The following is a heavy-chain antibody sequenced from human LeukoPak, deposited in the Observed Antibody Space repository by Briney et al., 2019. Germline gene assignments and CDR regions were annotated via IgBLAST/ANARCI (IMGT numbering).Heavy chain of an antibody. CDR1: GGSISDYY. Sequence: SETLSLTCAFSGGSISDYYWSCVPQSPGKGLEWIGYIYYSGSTNSNPSLKSRVTISVDTSKNQFSLRLSSVTAADTAVYYCARRGGGSSTDWFDPWGQGTLVTVSS. V-gene: IGHV4-59*08. CDR2: IYYSGST. CDR3: ARRGGGSSTDWFDP. D-gene: IGHD6-6*01. J-gene: IGHJ5*02.